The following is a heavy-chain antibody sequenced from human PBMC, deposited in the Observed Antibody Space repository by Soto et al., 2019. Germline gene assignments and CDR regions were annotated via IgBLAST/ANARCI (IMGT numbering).Heavy chain of an antibody. J-gene: IGHJ5*02. D-gene: IGHD2-2*01. V-gene: IGHV4-34*01. CDR2: INHSGST. CDR1: GGSINTFY. Sequence: SETLSLTCTVSGGSINTFYWSWIRQPPGKGLEWIGEINHSGSTNYNPSLKSRVTISVDTSKNQFSLKLSSVTAADTAVYYCARGNFLYCSSTSCYGGEYNWFDPWGQGTLVTVSS. CDR3: ARGNFLYCSSTSCYGGEYNWFDP.